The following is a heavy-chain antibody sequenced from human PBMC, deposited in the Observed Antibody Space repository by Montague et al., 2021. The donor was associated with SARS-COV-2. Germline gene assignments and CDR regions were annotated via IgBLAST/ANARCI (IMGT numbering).Heavy chain of an antibody. CDR2: IYYTGST. CDR1: GGSISSSSYY. Sequence: SETLSLTCTVSGGSISSSSYYWGWIRQTPEKGLEWIGYIYYTGSTNYNPSLRNRITISIDTSANQFSLKLRSVTPADTAVYFCAREGAVVGARRTFDIWGQGTMVTVSS. CDR3: AREGAVVGARRTFDI. J-gene: IGHJ3*02. D-gene: IGHD1-26*01. V-gene: IGHV4-61*01.